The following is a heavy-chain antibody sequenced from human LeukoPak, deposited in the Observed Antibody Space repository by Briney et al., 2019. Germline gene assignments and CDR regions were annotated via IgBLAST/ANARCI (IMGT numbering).Heavy chain of an antibody. CDR1: GGSFSGYY. CDR3: ARTVPYDYVWGSYRYLGGNYFDY. CDR2: INHSGST. J-gene: IGHJ4*02. Sequence: SETLSLTCAVYGGSFSGYYWSWIRQPPGKGLEWIGEINHSGSTNYNPSPKSRVTISVDTSKNQFSLKLSSVTAADTAVYYCARTVPYDYVWGSYRYLGGNYFDYWGQGTLVTVSS. D-gene: IGHD3-16*02. V-gene: IGHV4-34*01.